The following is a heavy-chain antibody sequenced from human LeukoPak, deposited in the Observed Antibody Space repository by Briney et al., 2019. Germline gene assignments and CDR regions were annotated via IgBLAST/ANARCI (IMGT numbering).Heavy chain of an antibody. CDR1: GGSISSYY. D-gene: IGHD1-26*01. V-gene: IGHV4-59*08. CDR2: IYYSGST. CDR3: ARLDAGATYDAFDI. Sequence: SETLSLTCTVSGGSISSYYWSWIRQPPGKGLEWIGYIYYSGSTNYNPSLKSRVTISVDTSKNQFSLKLSSVTAADTAVYYCARLDAGATYDAFDIWGQGTMVTVSS. J-gene: IGHJ3*02.